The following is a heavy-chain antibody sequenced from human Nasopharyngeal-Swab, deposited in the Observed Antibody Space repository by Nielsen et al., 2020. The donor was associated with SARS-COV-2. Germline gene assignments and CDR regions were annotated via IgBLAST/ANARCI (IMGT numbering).Heavy chain of an antibody. V-gene: IGHV3-33*08. CDR3: ARGMWFRELSTTFYYYGMDV. CDR2: IWYDGSNK. J-gene: IGHJ6*02. Sequence: GESLKISCAASGFTFSSYGMHWVRQAPGKGLEWVAVIWYDGSNKYYADSVKGRLTISRDNAKNSLYLQMNSLRAEDTAVYYCARGMWFRELSTTFYYYGMDVWGQGTTVTVSS. D-gene: IGHD3-10*01. CDR1: GFTFSSYG.